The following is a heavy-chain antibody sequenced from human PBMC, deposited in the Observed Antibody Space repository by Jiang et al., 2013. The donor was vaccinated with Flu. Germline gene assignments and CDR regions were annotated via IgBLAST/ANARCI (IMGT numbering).Heavy chain of an antibody. CDR3: ARYSILRLYRGYGSNFGLGSFEY. J-gene: IGHJ4*02. Sequence: GSGLVKPSEPLSLTCAVYGGSFSGYFWSWIRQAPGKGLEWIGEIDHTGTTNYNPSLKSRVTMSVDTSRNQFSLRLTSVTAADTAVYYCARYSILRLYRGYGSNFGLGSFEYWGKGTLVAVSS. V-gene: IGHV4-34*01. CDR1: GGSFSGYF. CDR2: IDHTGTT. D-gene: IGHD5-12*01.